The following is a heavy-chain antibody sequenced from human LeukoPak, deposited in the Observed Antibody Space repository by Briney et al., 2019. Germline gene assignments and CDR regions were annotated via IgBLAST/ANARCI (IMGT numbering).Heavy chain of an antibody. V-gene: IGHV3-49*04. Sequence: GGSLRLSCTVSGFNFGDFAMSWVRQAPGKGLEWLGFIRSTIYGGTTDYAASVKGRFTISRDDSKSIAYLQMNSLKTEDTAMYYRTRDYPASFDVWGQGTLVTVSS. CDR1: GFNFGDFA. CDR2: IRSTIYGGTT. J-gene: IGHJ3*01. CDR3: TRDYPASFDV.